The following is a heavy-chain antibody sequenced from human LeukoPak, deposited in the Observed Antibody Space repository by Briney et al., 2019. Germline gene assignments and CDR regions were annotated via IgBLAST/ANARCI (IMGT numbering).Heavy chain of an antibody. V-gene: IGHV3-23*01. D-gene: IGHD6-13*01. CDR3: AKDPTSYSRRWYGWFDP. CDR1: GFTFSSYG. Sequence: GGSLRLSCAASGFTFSSYGMSWVRHAPGKGLEWVSAISGSGGSTYYADSVKGRFTSSRDNSKNTLYLKMNSLRAEDTAVYYCAKDPTSYSRRWYGWFDPWGQGNLVTVSS. CDR2: ISGSGGST. J-gene: IGHJ5*02.